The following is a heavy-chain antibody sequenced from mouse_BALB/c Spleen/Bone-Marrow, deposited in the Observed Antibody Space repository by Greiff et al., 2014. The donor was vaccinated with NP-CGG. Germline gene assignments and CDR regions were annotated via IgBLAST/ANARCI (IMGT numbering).Heavy chain of an antibody. V-gene: IGHV1-54*01. CDR2: INPGSGGA. CDR3: ARFGRYYFDY. Sequence: VQLQQSGAELVRPGTAVNVSCKASGYAFTNYLIEWVKQGPGQGLEWIGVINPGSGGANYNEKFKGKATLTADKSSSTAYMQLSSLTSYDSAVYFCARFGRYYFDYWGQGTTLTVSS. CDR1: GYAFTNYL. J-gene: IGHJ2*01.